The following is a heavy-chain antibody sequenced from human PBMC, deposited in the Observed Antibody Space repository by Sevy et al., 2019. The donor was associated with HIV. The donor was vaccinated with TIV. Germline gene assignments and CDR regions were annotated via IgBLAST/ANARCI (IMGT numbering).Heavy chain of an antibody. CDR3: ARDDRLGESSFDYYYGMDV. J-gene: IGHJ6*02. CDR1: GFTFSSYG. Sequence: GGSLRLSCAASGFTFSSYGMHWVRQAPGKGLEWVAVISYDGSNRYYVDSVKGRFTISRDDSKNTVYLQMNSLRAEDTAVYYCARDDRLGESSFDYYYGMDVWGQGTTVTVSS. CDR2: ISYDGSNR. D-gene: IGHD3-16*02. V-gene: IGHV3-30*03.